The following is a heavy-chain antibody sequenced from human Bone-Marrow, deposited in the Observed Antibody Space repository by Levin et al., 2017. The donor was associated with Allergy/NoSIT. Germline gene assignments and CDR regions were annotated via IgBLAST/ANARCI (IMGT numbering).Heavy chain of an antibody. D-gene: IGHD6-13*01. CDR2: IYYSGST. Sequence: SETLSLTCTVSGGSISSYYWSWIRQPPGKGLEWIGYIYYSGSTNYNPSLKSRVTISVDTSKNQFSLKLSSVTAADTAVYYCARGRGEQQLGFQHWGQGTLVTVSS. CDR3: ARGRGEQQLGFQH. J-gene: IGHJ1*01. V-gene: IGHV4-59*01. CDR1: GGSISSYY.